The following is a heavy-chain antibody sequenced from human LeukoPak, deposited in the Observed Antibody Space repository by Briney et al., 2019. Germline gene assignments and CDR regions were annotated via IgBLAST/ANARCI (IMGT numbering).Heavy chain of an antibody. Sequence: PSETLSLTCTVSGDSIRSYYWGWIRQPPGKGLEWIGYIYYSGSTNYNPSLKSRVTISLDTSKNQFSLKLSSVTAADTAVYYCASGVVVPAAFMDVWGKGTTVTVSS. CDR2: IYYSGST. CDR3: ASGVVVPAAFMDV. V-gene: IGHV4-59*01. CDR1: GDSIRSYY. J-gene: IGHJ6*03. D-gene: IGHD2-2*01.